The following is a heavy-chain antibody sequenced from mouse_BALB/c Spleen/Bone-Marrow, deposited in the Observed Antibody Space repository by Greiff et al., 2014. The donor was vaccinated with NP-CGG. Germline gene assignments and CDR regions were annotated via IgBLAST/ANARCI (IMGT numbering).Heavy chain of an antibody. CDR2: ILPGSGNT. Sequence: VQLVESGAELLKPGASVKISCKAPGYTFSSYWIEWVKKRPGHGLEWIGEILPGSGNTNSNENFKGKATFTADTSSNAAYMQLSSMTSEDSAVYYCARRLLYYFDYWGQGATLTVSS. CDR3: ARRLLYYFDY. J-gene: IGHJ2*01. D-gene: IGHD1-2*01. V-gene: IGHV1-9*01. CDR1: GYTFSSYW.